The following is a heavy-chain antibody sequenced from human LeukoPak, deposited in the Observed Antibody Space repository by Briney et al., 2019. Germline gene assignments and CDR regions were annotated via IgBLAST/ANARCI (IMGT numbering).Heavy chain of an antibody. V-gene: IGHV4-39*07. D-gene: IGHD6-13*01. CDR3: ARDPKGIAAFDP. Sequence: SETLSLTCTVSCGSISSSSYYWGWIRQPPGKGLEWIGSIYYSGSTYYNPSLKSRVTISVDTSKNQFSLKLSSVTAADTAVYYCARDPKGIAAFDPWGQGTLVTVSS. J-gene: IGHJ5*02. CDR1: CGSISSSSYY. CDR2: IYYSGST.